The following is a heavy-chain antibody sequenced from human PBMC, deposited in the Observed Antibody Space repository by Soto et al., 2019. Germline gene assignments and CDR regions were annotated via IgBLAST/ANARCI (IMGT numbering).Heavy chain of an antibody. CDR3: TRDDEVFFDS. CDR2: IKHGGNNK. Sequence: PGGSLRLSCAASGFTFSSYAMSWVRQAPGKGLEWVANIKHGGNNKYYVDSVKGRFTISRDNAKNSLYLQMNSLRAEDAAVYYCTRDDEVFFDSWGQGTLVTVSS. CDR1: GFTFSSYA. J-gene: IGHJ4*01. V-gene: IGHV3-7*03.